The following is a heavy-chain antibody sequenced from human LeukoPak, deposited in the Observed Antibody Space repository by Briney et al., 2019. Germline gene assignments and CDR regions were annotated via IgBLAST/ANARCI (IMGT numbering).Heavy chain of an antibody. D-gene: IGHD5-18*01. CDR2: ISGSGGST. Sequence: PGGSLRLSCAASGFTFSSYAMSWVRQAPGKGLEWVSAISGSGGSTYYADSVRGRFTISRDNAKNSLYLQMNSLRAEDTAVYYCARGLRGYSYGYDNWGQGTLVTVSS. CDR3: ARGLRGYSYGYDN. CDR1: GFTFSSYA. J-gene: IGHJ4*02. V-gene: IGHV3-23*01.